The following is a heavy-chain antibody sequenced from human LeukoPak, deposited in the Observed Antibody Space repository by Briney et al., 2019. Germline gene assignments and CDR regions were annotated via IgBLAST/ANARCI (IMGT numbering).Heavy chain of an antibody. CDR1: GFTFSSYA. J-gene: IGHJ4*02. D-gene: IGHD6-25*01. Sequence: AGSLRLSCAASGFTFSSYAMSWVRQAPGKGLEWVSTITGSGGNTYYADSVKGRFTISRDNSKNTLYLQMDSLRAEDTAVYYCAKVAAAVADTRTDYWGQGTLVTVSS. CDR3: AKVAAAVADTRTDY. CDR2: ITGSGGNT. V-gene: IGHV3-23*01.